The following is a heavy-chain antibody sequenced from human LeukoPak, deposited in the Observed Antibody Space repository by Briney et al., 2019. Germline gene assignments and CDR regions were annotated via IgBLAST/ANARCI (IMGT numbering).Heavy chain of an antibody. CDR1: GGSLSSYY. Sequence: SETLSLTCTVSGGSLSSYYRSWIRQPAGRGLEWIGRIYTSGSTNYNPPLKSRVTMSLDTSKNQFSLKLSSVTAADTAVYYCARGGASTTSDYYYYYYGMDVWGQGTTVTVSS. J-gene: IGHJ6*02. CDR3: ARGGASTTSDYYYYYYGMDV. V-gene: IGHV4-4*07. CDR2: IYTSGST. D-gene: IGHD2-2*01.